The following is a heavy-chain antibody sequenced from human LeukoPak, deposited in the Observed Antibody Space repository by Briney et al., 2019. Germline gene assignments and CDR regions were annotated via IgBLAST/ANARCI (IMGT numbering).Heavy chain of an antibody. CDR3: ARNTSLAGDAFDI. V-gene: IGHV4-59*01. CDR2: IYYSGST. J-gene: IGHJ3*02. CDR1: GGSLSSYY. D-gene: IGHD6-19*01. Sequence: SETLSLTCTVSGGSLSSYYWTWIRQTPGKGLEWIGQIYYSGSTNYNPSLKSRVTISVDTSKNQFSLKVSSVTAADTAVYYCARNTSLAGDAFDIWGQGTMVIVSS.